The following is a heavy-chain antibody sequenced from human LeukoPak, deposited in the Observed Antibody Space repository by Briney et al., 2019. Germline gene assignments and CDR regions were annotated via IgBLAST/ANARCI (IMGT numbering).Heavy chain of an antibody. D-gene: IGHD6-19*01. Sequence: PSQTLSLTCTVSGGSISSGDYYWSWIRQPPGKGLEWIGYIYYSGSTYYNPSLKSRVTISVDTSKNQFSLKLSSVTAADTAVYYCASVSIAVAGMVDYWGQGTLVTVSS. J-gene: IGHJ4*02. CDR3: ASVSIAVAGMVDY. CDR1: GGSISSGDYY. CDR2: IYYSGST. V-gene: IGHV4-30-4*08.